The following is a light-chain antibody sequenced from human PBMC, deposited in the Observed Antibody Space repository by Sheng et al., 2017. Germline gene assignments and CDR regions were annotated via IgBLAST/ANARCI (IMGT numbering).Light chain of an antibody. V-gene: IGKV1-33*01. CDR1: QDISNY. CDR2: DAS. CDR3: QKYNNALFT. Sequence: DIQVTQSPSFLSASVGDRVTITCQASQDISNYLNWYQQKPGKAPKLLIYDASNLETGVPSRFSGSGSGTDFTFTISSLQPEDIATYYCQKYNNALFTFGQGTRLEI. J-gene: IGKJ5*01.